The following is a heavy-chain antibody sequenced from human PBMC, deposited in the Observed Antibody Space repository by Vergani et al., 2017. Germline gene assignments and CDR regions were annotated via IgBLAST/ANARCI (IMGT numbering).Heavy chain of an antibody. V-gene: IGHV3-66*02. CDR2: IYSGGST. J-gene: IGHJ4*02. D-gene: IGHD3-16*01. Sequence: EVQLVESGGGLVQPGGSLRLSCAASGFTVSSNCMSWVRQAPGKGLEWVSVIYSGGSTYYADSVKGRFTISRDNSKNTLYLQMNSLRAEDTAVYYCTRDRLDDSYAYFDYWGQGTLVTVSP. CDR3: TRDRLDDSYAYFDY. CDR1: GFTVSSNC.